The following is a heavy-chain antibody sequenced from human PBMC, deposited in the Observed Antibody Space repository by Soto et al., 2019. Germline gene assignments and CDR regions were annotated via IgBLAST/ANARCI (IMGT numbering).Heavy chain of an antibody. V-gene: IGHV1-46*03. J-gene: IGHJ4*02. CDR3: ARALMDSGYDIDY. CDR1: GYTFTSYY. Sequence: ASVKVSCKASGYTFTSYYMHWVRQAPGKGLEWMGIINPSGGSTSYAQKFQGRITMTRDTSTSTVYMELSSLRSEDTAVYYCARALMDSGYDIDYWGQGTLVTAS. CDR2: INPSGGST. D-gene: IGHD5-12*01.